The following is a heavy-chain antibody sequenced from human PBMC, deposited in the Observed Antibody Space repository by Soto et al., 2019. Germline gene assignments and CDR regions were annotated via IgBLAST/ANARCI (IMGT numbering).Heavy chain of an antibody. J-gene: IGHJ6*02. D-gene: IGHD3-10*01. CDR2: ISGSGGST. CDR3: AKGVSGPYYYYYGMDV. Sequence: GGSLRLSCAASGFTFSSYAMSWVRQAPGKGLEWVSAISGSGGSTYYADSVKGRFTISRDNSKNTLYLQMNSLRAEDTAVYYCAKGVSGPYYYYYGMDVWGQGTTVTVSS. CDR1: GFTFSSYA. V-gene: IGHV3-23*01.